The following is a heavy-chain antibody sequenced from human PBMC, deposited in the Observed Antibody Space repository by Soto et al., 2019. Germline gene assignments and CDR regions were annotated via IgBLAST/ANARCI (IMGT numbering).Heavy chain of an antibody. J-gene: IGHJ3*02. CDR1: CGSISDVGYY. D-gene: IGHD5-12*01. CDR3: ARGLSGYDSIHAFDI. Sequence: SETLCLTCTVSCGSISDVGYYWSWIRQHPGKGLEWIGYIYYSGSTYYNPSLKSRVTISVDTSKNQFSLKLSSVTAADTAVYYCARGLSGYDSIHAFDIWGQGTMVTVSS. V-gene: IGHV4-31*03. CDR2: IYYSGST.